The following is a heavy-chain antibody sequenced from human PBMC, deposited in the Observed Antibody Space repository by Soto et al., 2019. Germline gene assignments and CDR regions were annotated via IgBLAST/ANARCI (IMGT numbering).Heavy chain of an antibody. V-gene: IGHV4-59*08. J-gene: IGHJ6*02. CDR3: ARLEQRHSYYYYGMDV. Sequence: QVQLQESGPGLVKPSETLSLTCTVSGGSISSYYWSWIRQPPGKGLEWIGYIYYSGSTNYNPSLKSRVTLSVDTSKDPFSLKLSPGAAADPAVYYCARLEQRHSYYYYGMDVWGQGTTVTVSS. CDR1: GGSISSYY. CDR2: IYYSGST.